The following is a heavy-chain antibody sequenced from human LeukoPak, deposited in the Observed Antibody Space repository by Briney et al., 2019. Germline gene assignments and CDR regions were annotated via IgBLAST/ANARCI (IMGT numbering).Heavy chain of an antibody. V-gene: IGHV3-21*01. CDR2: ISSSSSYI. Sequence: GGSLRLSCAASGFTFNRYNMNWVRQAPGKGLEWVSFISSSSSYIYYADSVKGRFTISRDNAKNSLYLQMNSLRAEDTAVYYCASETTVTTLDIWGQGTMVTVSS. D-gene: IGHD4-17*01. CDR1: GFTFNRYN. CDR3: ASETTVTTLDI. J-gene: IGHJ3*02.